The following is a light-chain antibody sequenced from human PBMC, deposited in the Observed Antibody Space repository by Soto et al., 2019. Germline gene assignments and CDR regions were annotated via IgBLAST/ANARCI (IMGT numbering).Light chain of an antibody. CDR2: EVF. CDR3: SSYAGRETGV. CDR1: SNDIGAYNY. J-gene: IGLJ1*01. Sequence: QSALTQPPSASGSPGQSVTISCTGTSNDIGAYNYVSWYQQYPGKVPKLIIYEVFRRPSGVPDRFSGSKSGNTASLTVSGLQPEDEADYYCSSYAGRETGVFGTGTKVTVL. V-gene: IGLV2-8*01.